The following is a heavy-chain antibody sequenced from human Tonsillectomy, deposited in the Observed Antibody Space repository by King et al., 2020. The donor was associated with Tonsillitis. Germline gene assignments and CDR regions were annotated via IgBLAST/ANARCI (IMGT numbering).Heavy chain of an antibody. CDR3: ARGWRGDGYKRVPFYYYGMDV. D-gene: IGHD5-24*01. V-gene: IGHV3-30-3*01. Sequence: VQLVESGGGVVQPGRSLRLSCAASGFTFSRFAMYWVRQAPGKGLEWVAVISYDGSNKYYADSVKGRFTISRDNSKNTLYLKMNSLRAEDTAVYYCARGWRGDGYKRVPFYYYGMDVWGQGTTVTVSS. CDR1: GFTFSRFA. J-gene: IGHJ6*02. CDR2: ISYDGSNK.